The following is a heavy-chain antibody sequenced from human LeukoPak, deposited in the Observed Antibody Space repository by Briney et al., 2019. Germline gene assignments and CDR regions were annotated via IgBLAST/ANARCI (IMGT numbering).Heavy chain of an antibody. CDR3: AREPNYYDSSGYFDY. J-gene: IGHJ4*02. D-gene: IGHD3-22*01. V-gene: IGHV3-30*03. CDR2: ISYDGSNK. CDR1: GFTFSSYG. Sequence: PGRSLRLSCAASGFTFSSYGMHWVRQAPGKGLEWVAVISYDGSNKYYADSVKGRFTISRDNSKNTLYLQMNSLRAEDTAVYYCAREPNYYDSSGYFDYWGQGTLVTVSS.